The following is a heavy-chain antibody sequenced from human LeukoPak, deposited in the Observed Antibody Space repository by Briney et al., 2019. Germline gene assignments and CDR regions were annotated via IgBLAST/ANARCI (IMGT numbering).Heavy chain of an antibody. CDR2: ISYDGSNK. CDR3: ARGDDYYDSSGYYRAFDY. CDR1: GFTFSSYA. Sequence: PGGSLRLSCAASGFTFSSYAMHWVRQAPGKGLEWVAVISYDGSNKYYADSVKGRFTIPRDNSKNTLYLQMNSLRAEDTAVYYCARGDDYYDSSGYYRAFDYWGQGTLVTVSS. J-gene: IGHJ4*02. D-gene: IGHD3-22*01. V-gene: IGHV3-30-3*01.